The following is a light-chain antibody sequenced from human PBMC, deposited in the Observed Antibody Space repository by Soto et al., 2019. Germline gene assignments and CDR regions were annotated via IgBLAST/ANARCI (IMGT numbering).Light chain of an antibody. V-gene: IGLV2-14*01. J-gene: IGLJ2*01. CDR2: EVR. CDR1: SSDVGGYNY. Sequence: QSALTQPASVSGAPGPSITISCTGTSSDVGGYNYVYWYQQHPGKAPKLMIYEVRNRPSGISNRCSGSKSGYTASLTISGLQAEDAAYYYCSSYTSAGTLVFGGGTKLTVL. CDR3: SSYTSAGTLV.